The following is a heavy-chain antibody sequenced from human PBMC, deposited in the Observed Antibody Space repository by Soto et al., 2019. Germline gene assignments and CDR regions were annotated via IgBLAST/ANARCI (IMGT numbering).Heavy chain of an antibody. CDR2: IYSGGST. Sequence: GGSLRLSCAASGFTVSSNYMSWVRQAPGKGLEWVSVIYSGGSTYYADSVKGRLTISRDNSKNTLYLQMNSLRAEDTAVYYCARAVGKHYYYGMGVWGQGTTVTVSS. V-gene: IGHV3-66*01. D-gene: IGHD1-26*01. CDR1: GFTVSSNY. CDR3: ARAVGKHYYYGMGV. J-gene: IGHJ6*02.